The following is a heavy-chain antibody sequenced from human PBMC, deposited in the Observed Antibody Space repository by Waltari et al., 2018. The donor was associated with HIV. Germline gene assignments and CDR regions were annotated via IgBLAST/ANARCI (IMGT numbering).Heavy chain of an antibody. D-gene: IGHD1-26*01. V-gene: IGHV3-33*01. CDR3: AREEYSGSYYSRESNAFDI. Sequence: QVQLVESGGGVVQPGRSLRLSCAASGSTFSSYGMHWVRQAPGKGVEWVAVIWSGGRYKDYADSVKGRFTISRANSKNTLYLQMNSLTSEDTSVYYCAREEYSGSYYSRESNAFDIWGRGTMVTVSS. CDR2: IWSGGRYK. J-gene: IGHJ3*02. CDR1: GSTFSSYG.